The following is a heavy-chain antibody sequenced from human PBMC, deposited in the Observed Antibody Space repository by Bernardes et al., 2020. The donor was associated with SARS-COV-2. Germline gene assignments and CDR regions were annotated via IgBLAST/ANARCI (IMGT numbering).Heavy chain of an antibody. CDR1: GFSFTRHW. CDR2: IYPGDSDS. J-gene: IGHJ3*02. Sequence: GESLKIPCKGSGFSFTRHWIGWVRPMSGKGLEWIGTIYPGDSDSRYSPSFQGQVTISADKSISTAYLQWSSLKASDTAMYYCARQRGGTIFLDAFDIWGQGTMVTVPS. V-gene: IGHV5-51*01. CDR3: ARQRGGTIFLDAFDI. D-gene: IGHD3-9*01.